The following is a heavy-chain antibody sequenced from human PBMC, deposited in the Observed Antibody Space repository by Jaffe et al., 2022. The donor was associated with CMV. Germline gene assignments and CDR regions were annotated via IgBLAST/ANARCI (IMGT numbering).Heavy chain of an antibody. V-gene: IGHV1-3*01. D-gene: IGHD1-1*01. Sequence: QVQLVQSGAEVKKPGASVKVSCKASGYTFTTYAIHWVRQAPGQRLEWMGWINAGNGNTKYSQKFQGRVTITRDTSASTAYMELSSLGSEDTALYYCARSWPGTTECIDYWGQGTLVTVSS. J-gene: IGHJ4*02. CDR1: GYTFTTYA. CDR2: INAGNGNT. CDR3: ARSWPGTTECIDY.